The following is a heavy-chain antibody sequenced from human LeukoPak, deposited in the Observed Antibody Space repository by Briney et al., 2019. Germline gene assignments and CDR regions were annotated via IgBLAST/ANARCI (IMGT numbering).Heavy chain of an antibody. CDR2: IYYSGST. D-gene: IGHD6-13*01. Sequence: SETLSLTCTVSGGSISSSSYYWGWIRQPPGKGLEWIGSIYYSGSTYYNPSLKSRVTISVDTSKNQFSLKLSSVTAADTAVYYCARGYSSSWRNFDYWGQGTLVAVSS. V-gene: IGHV4-39*01. J-gene: IGHJ4*02. CDR1: GGSISSSSYY. CDR3: ARGYSSSWRNFDY.